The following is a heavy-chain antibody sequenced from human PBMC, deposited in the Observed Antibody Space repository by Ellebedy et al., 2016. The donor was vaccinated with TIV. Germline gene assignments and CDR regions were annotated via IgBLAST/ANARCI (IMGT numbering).Heavy chain of an antibody. D-gene: IGHD5-12*01. CDR3: AHSAGWLPDY. J-gene: IGHJ4*02. CDR1: GFSLSAYAVG. Sequence: SGPTLVXPTQTLTLTCTFSGFSLSAYAVGVHWIRQPPGKALEWLALVYWNDDKQYSPSLQPRLTITKDTSKNQVVLTMTDVDPVDTATHYCAHSAGWLPDYWGPGTLITVS. V-gene: IGHV2-5*01. CDR2: VYWNDDK.